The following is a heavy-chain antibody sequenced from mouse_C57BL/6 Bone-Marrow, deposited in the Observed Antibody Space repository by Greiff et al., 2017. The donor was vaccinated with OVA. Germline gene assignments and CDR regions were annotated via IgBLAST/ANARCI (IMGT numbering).Heavy chain of an antibody. CDR2: ISNGGGST. CDR1: GFTFSDYY. J-gene: IGHJ4*01. V-gene: IGHV5-12*01. Sequence: EVKLMESGGGLVQPGGSLKLSCAASGFTFSDYYMYWVRQTPEKRLEWVAYISNGGGSTYYPDTVKGRFTISRDNAKNTLYLQMSRLKSEDTAMYYCARQTGSSGYDYAMDYWGQGTSVTVSS. D-gene: IGHD3-2*02. CDR3: ARQTGSSGYDYAMDY.